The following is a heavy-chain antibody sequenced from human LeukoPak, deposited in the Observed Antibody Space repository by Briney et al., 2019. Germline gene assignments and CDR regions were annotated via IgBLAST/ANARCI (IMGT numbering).Heavy chain of an antibody. J-gene: IGHJ4*02. D-gene: IGHD1-26*01. CDR3: ASRGGGSWYYFDY. V-gene: IGHV3-23*01. Sequence: GGSLRLSCAASGFTVSDYSMSWVRQAPGKGLEWVSAISGSGGSTYYADSVKGRFTISRDNSKNTLYLQMNSLRAEDTAVYYCASRGGGSWYYFDYWGQGTLVTVSS. CDR1: GFTVSDYS. CDR2: ISGSGGST.